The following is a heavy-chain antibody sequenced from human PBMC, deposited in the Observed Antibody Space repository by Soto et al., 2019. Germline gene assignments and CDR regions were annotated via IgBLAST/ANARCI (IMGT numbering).Heavy chain of an antibody. V-gene: IGHV4-31*03. J-gene: IGHJ4*02. CDR2: IYYTGST. Sequence: SETLSLTCTVSGDSISSGGYYWSWIRQHPGKGLEWIGYIYYTGSTYYNPSLKSRVTISVDTSKNQFSLNLNSVTAADTAVYFCARDRHSSGNHYFDYWGQGTLVTVSS. D-gene: IGHD3-22*01. CDR3: ARDRHSSGNHYFDY. CDR1: GDSISSGGYY.